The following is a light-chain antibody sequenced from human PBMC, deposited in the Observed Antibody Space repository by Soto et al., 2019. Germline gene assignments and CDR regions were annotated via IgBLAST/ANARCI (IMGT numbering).Light chain of an antibody. CDR3: QSYNGIRGDDA. CDR1: SSNIGAGYD. Sequence: QSVLTQPPSVSGAPGQSVTISCTGSSSNIGAGYDVHWYQQLPGTAPKLFIYGDSNRPSGVPDRFSGSNSGTSASLAITGLQAWDEAEYYCQSYNGIRGDDALGTGTKVTV. J-gene: IGLJ1*01. V-gene: IGLV1-40*01. CDR2: GDS.